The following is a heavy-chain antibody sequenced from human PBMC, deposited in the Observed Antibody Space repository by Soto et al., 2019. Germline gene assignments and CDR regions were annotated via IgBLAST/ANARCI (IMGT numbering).Heavy chain of an antibody. CDR2: ISHSGKTI. Sequence: WGSLRISCATSVFTFRYYYCSWIRQAPGKGLEWISYISHSGKTIYYADSVKGRFTISRDDAKNTLYLQMNSLRAEDTAMYYCTRRDSGAFDVWGHGTMVTVSS. CDR3: TRRDSGAFDV. J-gene: IGHJ3*01. CDR1: VFTFRYYY. V-gene: IGHV3-11*01.